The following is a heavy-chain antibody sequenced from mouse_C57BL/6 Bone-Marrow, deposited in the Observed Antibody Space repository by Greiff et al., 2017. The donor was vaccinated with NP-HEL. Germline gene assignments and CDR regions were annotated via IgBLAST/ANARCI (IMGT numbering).Heavy chain of an antibody. CDR1: GYTFTSHW. V-gene: IGHV1-56*01. CDR3: ARFERQLRLRGNFAY. J-gene: IGHJ3*01. D-gene: IGHD3-2*02. Sequence: VQLQQSGPELVRPGASVKISCKAPGYTFTSHWMQWVRQRPGQGLEWIGEIFPGSGSTYYNEKFKGKATLTVDTSSSTAYMQLSSLTSEDSAVYFCARFERQLRLRGNFAYWGQGTLVTVSA. CDR2: IFPGSGST.